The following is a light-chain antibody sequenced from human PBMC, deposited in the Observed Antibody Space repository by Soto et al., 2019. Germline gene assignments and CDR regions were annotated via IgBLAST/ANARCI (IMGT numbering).Light chain of an antibody. V-gene: IGKV3-20*01. J-gene: IGKJ4*01. CDR1: QSASSSY. Sequence: EIVLTQSPGTLSLSPGERATLSCRASQSASSSYLAWYQQKPGQAPRLLIYGASSRTTGIPARFSGSGSGTDSTLTISSLEPEDFAVYYCQQYGGSPLTFGGGTKVEIK. CDR3: QQYGGSPLT. CDR2: GAS.